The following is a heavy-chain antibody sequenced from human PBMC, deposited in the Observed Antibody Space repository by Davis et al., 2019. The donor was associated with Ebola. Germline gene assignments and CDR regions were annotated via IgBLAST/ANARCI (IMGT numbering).Heavy chain of an antibody. CDR1: GGSISTHY. D-gene: IGHD3-3*01. CDR2: LYHSGNT. CDR3: ARDSGFWGGYQFDY. J-gene: IGHJ4*02. V-gene: IGHV4-59*11. Sequence: SETLSLTCTVSGGSISTHYWSWIRQPPGKGLEWIGSLYHSGNTYYNPSLKSRVTISVDTSKNQFSLKLSSVTAADTAVYYCARDSGFWGGYQFDYRGQGTLVIVSS.